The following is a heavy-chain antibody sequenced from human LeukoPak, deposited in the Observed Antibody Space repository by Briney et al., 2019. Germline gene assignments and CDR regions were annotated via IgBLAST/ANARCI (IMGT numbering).Heavy chain of an antibody. V-gene: IGHV3-21*04. CDR3: AKFRPHSD. CDR1: GFTFSTYS. Sequence: GGSLRLSCAASGFTFSTYSMNWVRQAPGKGLEWVSFITSRSTYKYYADSVQGRFTISRDNSKNTLYLQMNSLRAEDTAVYYCAKFRPHSDWGQGTLVTVSS. CDR2: ITSRSTYK. J-gene: IGHJ4*02. D-gene: IGHD2-21*01.